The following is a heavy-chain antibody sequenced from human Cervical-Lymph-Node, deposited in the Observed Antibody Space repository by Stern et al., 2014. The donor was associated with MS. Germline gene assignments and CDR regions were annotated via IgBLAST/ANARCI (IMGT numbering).Heavy chain of an antibody. CDR2: INPNGSVT. Sequence: QVQLEESGPEVKKPGASVMVSCKTSGYTFTHYYIHWVRQAPGQGLEWMGIINPNGSVTASAQKFQGRLTMTRDTSTTTVYMRLITLTSEDTAMYYCTRAVGGVGREWGQGTLVFVSS. J-gene: IGHJ4*02. V-gene: IGHV1-46*01. CDR1: GYTFTHYY. CDR3: TRAVGGVGRE. D-gene: IGHD3-16*01.